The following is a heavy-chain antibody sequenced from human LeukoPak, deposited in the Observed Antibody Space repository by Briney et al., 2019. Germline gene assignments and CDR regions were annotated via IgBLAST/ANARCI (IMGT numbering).Heavy chain of an antibody. CDR1: GGTFSNYA. V-gene: IGHV1-69*05. CDR3: ARQTYYYDSSGYSNAYYFDY. Sequence: SVKVSCKASGGTFSNYAISWVRQAPGQGLEWMGGIIPIFGTANYAQKFQGRVTITTDESTSAAYMELSSLRSEDTAVYYCARQTYYYDSSGYSNAYYFDYWGQGTLVTVSS. J-gene: IGHJ4*02. CDR2: IIPIFGTA. D-gene: IGHD3-22*01.